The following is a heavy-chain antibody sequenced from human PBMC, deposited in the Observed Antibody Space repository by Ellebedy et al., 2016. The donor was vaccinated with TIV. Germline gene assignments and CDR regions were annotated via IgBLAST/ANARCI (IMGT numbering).Heavy chain of an antibody. V-gene: IGHV1-46*01. CDR2: INPTSGDS. D-gene: IGHD3-22*01. CDR1: GYTFTRYY. Sequence: ASVKVSCKVSGYTFTRYYLYWVRQPPGQGLDWMGIINPTSGDSNYAHKFQGRFTLTMDTPTGTVYMELSRLRSEETDVYYCARGDNYYYDSSGYYYSHWGQGTLVTVSS. CDR3: ARGDNYYYDSSGYYYSH. J-gene: IGHJ4*02.